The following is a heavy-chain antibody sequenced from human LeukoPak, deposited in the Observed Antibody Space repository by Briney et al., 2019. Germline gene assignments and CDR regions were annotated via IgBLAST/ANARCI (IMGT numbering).Heavy chain of an antibody. J-gene: IGHJ4*02. CDR2: INNDGSST. D-gene: IGHD1-14*01. CDR1: GFTFSRYW. CDR3: ARDSETSFDY. V-gene: IGHV3-74*01. Sequence: GGSLRLSCTASGFTFSRYWMHWVRQAPGKGPVWVSRINNDGSSTSYADSVKGRFTISRDNAKNTLYLQMNSLRVEDTAVYYCARDSETSFDYWGQGTLVTVSS.